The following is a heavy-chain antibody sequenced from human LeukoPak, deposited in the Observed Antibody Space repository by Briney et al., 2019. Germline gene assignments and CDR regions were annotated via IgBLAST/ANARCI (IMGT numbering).Heavy chain of an antibody. V-gene: IGHV1-2*02. CDR3: ARGRQLHLGELFPFAEFFQP. J-gene: IGHJ1*01. CDR2: INPNSGGT. Sequence: ASVKVSCKASGYTFTGYYMHWVRQAPGQGLEWMGWINPNSGGTNYAQKFQGRVTMTGDTSISTAYMELRSLSSDDTAVYYCARGRQLHLGELFPFAEFFQPWGQGTLVTVFS. CDR1: GYTFTGYY. D-gene: IGHD3-16*01.